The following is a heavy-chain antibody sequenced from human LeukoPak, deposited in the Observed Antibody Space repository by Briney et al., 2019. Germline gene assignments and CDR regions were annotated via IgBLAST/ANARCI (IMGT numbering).Heavy chain of an antibody. CDR2: ISAYNGNT. CDR1: GYTFTNYG. Sequence: VASVKVSCKASGYTFTNYGISWVRQAPGQGLEWMGWISAYNGNTNYAQKLQGRVTMTTDTSTSTAYMELRSLRSDDTAVYYCARDKEYYYGSGRDYWGQGTLVTVSS. D-gene: IGHD3-10*01. V-gene: IGHV1-18*01. J-gene: IGHJ4*02. CDR3: ARDKEYYYGSGRDY.